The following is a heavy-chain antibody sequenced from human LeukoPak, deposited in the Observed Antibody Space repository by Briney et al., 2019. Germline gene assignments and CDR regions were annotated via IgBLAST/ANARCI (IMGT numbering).Heavy chain of an antibody. CDR2: IKQDGSEK. CDR3: AREGLQGALAAAGAFDI. J-gene: IGHJ3*02. Sequence: GGSLRLSCAASGFTFSSYWMSWVRQAPGKGLEWVANIKQDGSEKYYVDSVKGRFTISRDNAKNSLYLQMNSLRAEDTAVYYCAREGLQGALAAAGAFDIWGQGTMVTVSS. V-gene: IGHV3-7*01. D-gene: IGHD6-13*01. CDR1: GFTFSSYW.